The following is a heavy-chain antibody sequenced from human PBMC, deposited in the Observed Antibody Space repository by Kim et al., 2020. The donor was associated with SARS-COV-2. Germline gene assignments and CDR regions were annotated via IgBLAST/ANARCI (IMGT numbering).Heavy chain of an antibody. V-gene: IGHV2-5*02. Sequence: SGPTLVKPTQTLTLTCTFSGFSLSTSGVGVGWIRQPPGKALEWLALIYWDDDKRYSPSLKSRLTITKDTSKNQVVLTMTNMDPVDTATYYCAHKGLLYYYDSSGYYRTAEYFQHWGQGTLVTVSS. J-gene: IGHJ1*01. CDR1: GFSLSTSGVG. D-gene: IGHD3-22*01. CDR3: AHKGLLYYYDSSGYYRTAEYFQH. CDR2: IYWDDDK.